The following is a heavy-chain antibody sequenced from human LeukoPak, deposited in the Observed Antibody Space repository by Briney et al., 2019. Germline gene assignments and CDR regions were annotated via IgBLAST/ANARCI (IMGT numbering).Heavy chain of an antibody. J-gene: IGHJ4*02. CDR2: IKTIPDGGTV. V-gene: IGHV3-15*01. D-gene: IGHD3-10*01. CDR3: TTYYSGSGSYSPPDD. Sequence: PGGSLRLSCAASGFTFSNAWMSWVRQAPGKGLEWVGRIKTIPDGGTVDYAAPVKGRFIISRDDSKNTLYLQMNSLKTEDTAVYYCTTYYSGSGSYSPPDDWGLGTLVTVSS. CDR1: GFTFSNAW.